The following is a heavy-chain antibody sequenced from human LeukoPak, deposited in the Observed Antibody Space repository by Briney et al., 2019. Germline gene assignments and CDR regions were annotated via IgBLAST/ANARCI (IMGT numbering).Heavy chain of an antibody. V-gene: IGHV4-30-4*01. CDR1: GGSTSSGDCY. CDR3: ARAPLYSGHDFVDY. Sequence: SETLSLTCTVSGGSTSSGDCYWSWIRQPPGKGLEWIGYIYYSGTTYYNPSLKSRLTISIDTSKNQFSLKLSSVTAADTAVYYCARAPLYSGHDFVDYWGQGTLVTVSS. D-gene: IGHD5-12*01. CDR2: IYYSGTT. J-gene: IGHJ4*02.